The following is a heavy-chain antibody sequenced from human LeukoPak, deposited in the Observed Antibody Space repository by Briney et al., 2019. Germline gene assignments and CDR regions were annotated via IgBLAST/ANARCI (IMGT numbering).Heavy chain of an antibody. Sequence: SETLSLTCTVSGGSISSGSYYWSWIRQPAGKGLEWIGRIYTSGSTNCNPSLKSRVTISVDTSKNQFSLKLSSVTAADTAVYYCARVIRAQDAFDIWGQGTMVTVSS. CDR1: GGSISSGSYY. CDR3: ARVIRAQDAFDI. CDR2: IYTSGST. V-gene: IGHV4-61*02. D-gene: IGHD3-16*02. J-gene: IGHJ3*02.